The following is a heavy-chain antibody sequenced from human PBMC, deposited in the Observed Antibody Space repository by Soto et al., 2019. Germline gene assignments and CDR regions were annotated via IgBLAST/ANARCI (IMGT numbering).Heavy chain of an antibody. CDR3: AQRPRGYAYYFDY. CDR2: IYWDEDK. D-gene: IGHD5-12*01. V-gene: IGHV2-5*02. Sequence: QITLKESGPTLVKPTQTLTLTCTFSGFSLRTRGVAVGWFRQPPGKALEWLALIYWDEDKWYSPSLKSRLTIADDTSKNQMVLTMTNVDPVDTATYYCAQRPRGYAYYFDYWGQGILVTVSS. CDR1: GFSLRTRGVA. J-gene: IGHJ4*02.